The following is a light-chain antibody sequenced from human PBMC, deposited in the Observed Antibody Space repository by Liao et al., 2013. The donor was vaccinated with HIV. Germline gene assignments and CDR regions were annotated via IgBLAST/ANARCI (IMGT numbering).Light chain of an antibody. J-gene: IGLJ2*01. CDR2: YDS. CDR1: NIGGFS. V-gene: IGLV3-21*01. CDR3: QAWDSSDVV. Sequence: SYELTQPPSVSVAPGETASIACGGPNIGGFSVHWYQQKPGQAPRLVVFYDSDRPSGIPERFSGSNSGDTATLTISGTQALDDADYYCQAWDSSDVVFGGGTKLTVL.